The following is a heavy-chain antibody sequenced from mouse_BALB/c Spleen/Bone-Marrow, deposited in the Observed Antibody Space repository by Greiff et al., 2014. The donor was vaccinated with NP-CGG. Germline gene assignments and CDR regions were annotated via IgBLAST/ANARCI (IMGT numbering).Heavy chain of an antibody. CDR3: ARDWLRRAMDY. D-gene: IGHD2-2*01. CDR2: T. J-gene: IGHJ4*01. V-gene: IGHV2-9*02. Sequence: TNYNSALMSRLSISKDNSKSQVFLKMNSLQTDDTAMYYCARDWLRRAMDYWGQGTSVTVSS.